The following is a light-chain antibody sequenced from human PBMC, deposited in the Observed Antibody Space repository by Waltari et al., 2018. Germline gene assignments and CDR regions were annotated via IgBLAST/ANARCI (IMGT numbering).Light chain of an antibody. V-gene: IGKV1-5*03. CDR3: QQYNSYSWT. CDR1: QSLNDW. CDR2: KVS. Sequence: DIQMTQSPSTLSASVGDRVTITCRASQSLNDWLAWYQQKPGNAPKVLIYKVSNLESGVPSRFSGSGSGTEFTLTISGLQPDDFATYYCQQYNSYSWTFGQGTRVEVK. J-gene: IGKJ1*01.